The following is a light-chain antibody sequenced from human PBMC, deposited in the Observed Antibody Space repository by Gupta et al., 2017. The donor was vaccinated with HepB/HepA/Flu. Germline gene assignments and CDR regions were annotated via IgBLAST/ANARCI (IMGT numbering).Light chain of an antibody. V-gene: IGLV1-44*01. J-gene: IGLJ2*01. Sequence: QSVLTQPPSASGTPGQRVTISCSGSSSNIGSNTVNWYHQLPGTAPKLLIYINNQRPSGVPDRFSGSKSGTSASLAISVLQSKDEADYYCAAWDDSLNVVFGGGTKLTVL. CDR3: AAWDDSLNVV. CDR1: SSNIGSNT. CDR2: INN.